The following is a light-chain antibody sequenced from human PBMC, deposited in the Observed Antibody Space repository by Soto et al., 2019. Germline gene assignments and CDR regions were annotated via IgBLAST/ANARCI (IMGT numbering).Light chain of an antibody. Sequence: EIVMTQSPATLSVSPGEGATLSCKASQNVYNNLAWYQQRPGQPPRLLIYDASTRATGISARFSGSGYGTEFTLTISSLQSEDFAVYFCQQGRNWPITFVGGTKV. CDR2: DAS. CDR1: QNVYNN. CDR3: QQGRNWPIT. J-gene: IGKJ4*01. V-gene: IGKV3-15*01.